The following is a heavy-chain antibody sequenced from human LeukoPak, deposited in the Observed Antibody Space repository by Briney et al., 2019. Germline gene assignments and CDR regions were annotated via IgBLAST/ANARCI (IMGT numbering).Heavy chain of an antibody. CDR3: ASVDYGGERSYYYYYMDV. Sequence: SETLSLTCTVSGGSISSYYWSWIRQPAGKGLEWIGRIYTSGSTNYNPSLKSRVTMSVDTSKNQFSLKLSSATAADTAVYYCASVDYGGERSYYYYYMDVWGKGTTVTVSS. V-gene: IGHV4-4*07. CDR2: IYTSGST. CDR1: GGSISSYY. J-gene: IGHJ6*03. D-gene: IGHD4-23*01.